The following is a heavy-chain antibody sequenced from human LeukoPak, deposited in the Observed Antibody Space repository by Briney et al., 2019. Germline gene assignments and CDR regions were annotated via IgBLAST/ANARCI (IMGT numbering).Heavy chain of an antibody. D-gene: IGHD6-19*01. CDR2: IWYDGSKK. Sequence: GGSLRLSCAASGFSFSSYGMHWVRQAPGKGLEWVAVIWYDGSKKYYADSVKGRFIISRDNSRNTLYLQKNSLRADVTAIYYCAKSMTLQWRGFFDLWGRGTHVTVSS. CDR3: AKSMTLQWRGFFDL. CDR1: GFSFSSYG. J-gene: IGHJ2*01. V-gene: IGHV3-33*06.